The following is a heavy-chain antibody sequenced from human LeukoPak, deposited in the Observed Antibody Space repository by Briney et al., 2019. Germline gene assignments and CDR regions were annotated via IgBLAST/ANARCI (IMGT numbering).Heavy chain of an antibody. Sequence: GESLKISCKGSGYSFTSYWIGRVRQMPGKGLEWMGIIYPGDSDTRYSPSFQGQVTISADKSISTAYLQWSSLKASDTAMYYCARTISHYYYGMDVWGKGTTVTVSS. J-gene: IGHJ6*04. CDR2: IYPGDSDT. D-gene: IGHD3-3*02. CDR1: GYSFTSYW. V-gene: IGHV5-51*01. CDR3: ARTISHYYYGMDV.